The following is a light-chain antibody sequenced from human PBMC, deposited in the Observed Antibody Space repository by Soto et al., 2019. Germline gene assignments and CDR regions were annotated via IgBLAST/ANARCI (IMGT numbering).Light chain of an antibody. CDR1: QSVSTY. CDR2: DAS. J-gene: IGKJ1*01. Sequence: PGERATLSCRASQSVSTYLAWYQQKLGQAPRLLIYDASNRPTAIPARFSGSGSGTDFTLTISSLEPEDFAVYYCQQRRTFGQGTKVEIK. V-gene: IGKV3-11*01. CDR3: QQRRT.